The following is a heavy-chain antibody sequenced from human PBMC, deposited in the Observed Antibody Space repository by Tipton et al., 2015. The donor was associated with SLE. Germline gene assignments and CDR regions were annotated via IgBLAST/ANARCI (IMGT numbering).Heavy chain of an antibody. D-gene: IGHD2-2*01. Sequence: TLSLTCAVYGGSFSGYYWSWIRQPPGKGLEWIGEINHSGSTNHNPSLKSRVTISVDTSKNQLSLKLSAVTAADTAVYYCARDPSWGLDYWGQGTLVTVSS. V-gene: IGHV4-34*01. J-gene: IGHJ4*02. CDR1: GGSFSGYY. CDR3: ARDPSWGLDY. CDR2: INHSGST.